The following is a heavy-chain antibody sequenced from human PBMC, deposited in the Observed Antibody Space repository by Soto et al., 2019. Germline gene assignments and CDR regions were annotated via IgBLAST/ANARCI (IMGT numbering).Heavy chain of an antibody. CDR3: ARTSYYDSTGYYNMDV. V-gene: IGHV4-4*02. CDR2: IHHSEST. CDR1: GGSISNNNW. D-gene: IGHD3-22*01. Sequence: SETLSLTCAISGGSISNNNWWTWVRQSPGKGLEWIGEIHHSESTNYNPSLNSRVTISVDKSKNQFSLKLTSVTAADTADYYCARTSYYDSTGYYNMDVWGQGTTVTVS. J-gene: IGHJ6*02.